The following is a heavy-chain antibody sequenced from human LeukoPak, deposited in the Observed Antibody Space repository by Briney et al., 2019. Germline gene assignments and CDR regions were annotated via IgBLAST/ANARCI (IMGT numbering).Heavy chain of an antibody. CDR2: ISGSGGST. Sequence: GGSLRLSCAASGFTFSSYSMNWVRQAPGKGLEWVSAISGSGGSTYYADSVKGRFTISRDNSKNTLYLQMNSLRAEDTAVYYCAKAPEGIVYNWFDPWGQGTLVTVSS. J-gene: IGHJ5*02. CDR1: GFTFSSYS. CDR3: AKAPEGIVYNWFDP. V-gene: IGHV3-23*01. D-gene: IGHD2-15*01.